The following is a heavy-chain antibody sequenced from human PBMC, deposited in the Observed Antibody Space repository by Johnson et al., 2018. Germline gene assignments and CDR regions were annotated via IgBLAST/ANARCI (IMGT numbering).Heavy chain of an antibody. D-gene: IGHD1-1*01. Sequence: VQLQESGGGLVQSGGSLRLSCAASGFTSSSYGMRWVRQAPGKGLQWVSGIRASGVTTYYADSVKGRFTISRDNSKNTVHLKMNSLRAEDTAVFYCAEEVGTCYSYYAMDVWGHGTTVTVAS. CDR1: GFTSSSYG. V-gene: IGHV3-23*01. CDR2: IRASGVTT. J-gene: IGHJ6*02. CDR3: AEEVGTCYSYYAMDV.